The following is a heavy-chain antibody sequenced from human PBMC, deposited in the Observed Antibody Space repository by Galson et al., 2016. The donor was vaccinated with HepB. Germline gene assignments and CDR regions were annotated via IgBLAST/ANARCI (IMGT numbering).Heavy chain of an antibody. J-gene: IGHJ6*02. D-gene: IGHD1-26*01. Sequence: SLRLSCAASGFTFSSYWMNRVRQAPGKGLVWVSRMNSDGSRTSHADSVAGRFTISRDNAKNTLYLQMNSLRVEDTAVYFCARGGYSDTWYDYYGMDVWGQGTTVTVSS. CDR2: MNSDGSRT. CDR1: GFTFSSYW. V-gene: IGHV3-74*01. CDR3: ARGGYSDTWYDYYGMDV.